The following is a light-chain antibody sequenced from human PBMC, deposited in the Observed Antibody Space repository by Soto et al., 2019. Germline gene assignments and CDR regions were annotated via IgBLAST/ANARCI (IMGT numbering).Light chain of an antibody. J-gene: IGLJ2*01. Sequence: QSVLTQPASVSGSPGQSITISCTGTSSDIGTYDYVSWYQQHPGKAPELMIFDVTNRPSGVSNRLSGSKSGNTASLTISGLQAEDEADYYCSSYTLSGTLVFGGGTKLTVL. CDR2: DVT. V-gene: IGLV2-14*01. CDR3: SSYTLSGTLV. CDR1: SSDIGTYDY.